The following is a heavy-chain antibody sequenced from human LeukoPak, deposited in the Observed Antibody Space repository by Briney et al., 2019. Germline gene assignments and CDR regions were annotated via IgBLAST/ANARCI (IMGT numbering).Heavy chain of an antibody. J-gene: IGHJ3*02. V-gene: IGHV4-38-2*02. Sequence: SETLSLTCTVSGGSISSYYWGWIRQPPGKGLEWIGSICHSGSTYYNPSLKSRVTISVDTSKNQFSLKLSSVTAADTAVYYCARATYYYDSSGYWTLEFDFDIWGQGTMVTVSS. CDR3: ARATYYYDSSGYWTLEFDFDI. D-gene: IGHD3-22*01. CDR1: GGSISSYY. CDR2: ICHSGST.